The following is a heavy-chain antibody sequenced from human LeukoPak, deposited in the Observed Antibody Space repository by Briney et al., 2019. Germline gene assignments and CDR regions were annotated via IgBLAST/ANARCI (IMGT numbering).Heavy chain of an antibody. Sequence: PSETLSLTCTVSGGSISSSSYYWGWIRQPPGKGLEWIGSIYYSGRTYYNPSLKSRVTISGDTSKNQLSLKLSSVTAADTAVYYCARHERWSNFDHWGQGTLVTVSS. CDR3: ARHERWSNFDH. J-gene: IGHJ4*02. CDR1: GGSISSSSYY. CDR2: IYYSGRT. D-gene: IGHD5-24*01. V-gene: IGHV4-39*01.